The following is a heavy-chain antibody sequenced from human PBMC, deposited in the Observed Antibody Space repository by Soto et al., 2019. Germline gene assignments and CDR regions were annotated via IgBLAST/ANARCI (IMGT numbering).Heavy chain of an antibody. V-gene: IGHV4-39*01. CDR3: ARLTYSSGWYYFDY. J-gene: IGHJ4*02. CDR2: IYYSGST. CDR1: GGSISSSSYY. D-gene: IGHD6-19*01. Sequence: SETLSLTCTVSGGSISSSSYYWGWIRQPPGKGLEWIGSIYYSGSTYYNPSLKSRVTISVDTSKNQFSLKLSSVTAADTAVYYCARLTYSSGWYYFDYWGQGTLVTVSS.